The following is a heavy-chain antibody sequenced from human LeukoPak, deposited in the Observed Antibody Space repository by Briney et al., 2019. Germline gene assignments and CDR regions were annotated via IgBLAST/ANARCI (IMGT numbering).Heavy chain of an antibody. Sequence: GGSLRLSCVASGFTFSSYGMHWVRQAPGKGLEWVAVISYDGYKKNYAESVKGRFTISRDDSKNTLYLQMNSLSTEDTAVYYCAKDLSYCSGGTCYTSRYYGMDVWGQGTTVTVSS. V-gene: IGHV3-30*18. CDR3: AKDLSYCSGGTCYTSRYYGMDV. CDR2: ISYDGYKK. J-gene: IGHJ6*02. D-gene: IGHD2-15*01. CDR1: GFTFSSYG.